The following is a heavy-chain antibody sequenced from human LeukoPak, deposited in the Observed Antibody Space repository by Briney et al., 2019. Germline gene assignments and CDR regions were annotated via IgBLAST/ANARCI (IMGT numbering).Heavy chain of an antibody. J-gene: IGHJ4*02. CDR1: GFTFSSYA. V-gene: IGHV3-64D*06. CDR3: VKDQCSSTSCYGRRFDS. CDR2: ISSNGGST. Sequence: AGSLRLSCSASGFTFSSYAMHWVRQAPGKGLEYVSAISSNGGSTCYADSVKGRFTISRDNSKNTQCLQMSSLRAEDTAVYYCVKDQCSSTSCYGRRFDSWGQGTLVTVSS. D-gene: IGHD2-2*01.